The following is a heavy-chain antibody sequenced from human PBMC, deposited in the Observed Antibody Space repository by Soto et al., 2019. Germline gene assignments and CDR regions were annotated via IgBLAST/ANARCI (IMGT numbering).Heavy chain of an antibody. Sequence: EVQLVESGGGLVKPGGSLRLSCAASGFTFSSAWMNWVRQAPGKGLEWVGRIKTKSQGETTEYPAPVKGRFTIFRDDSKNTLYLQMNSLKTEDTAVYYCTTGSYDGYWGQGTLVTVSS. CDR1: GFTFSSAW. V-gene: IGHV3-15*07. D-gene: IGHD1-26*01. CDR2: IKTKSQGETT. J-gene: IGHJ4*02. CDR3: TTGSYDGY.